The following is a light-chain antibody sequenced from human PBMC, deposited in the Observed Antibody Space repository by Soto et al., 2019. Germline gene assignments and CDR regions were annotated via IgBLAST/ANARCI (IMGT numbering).Light chain of an antibody. J-gene: IGKJ2*01. Sequence: DIQMTQSPSSLSASVGDRVTITCRASQSISNYLNWYQQKPGKAPKLLIYAASSLQSGVPSRFSGSGSGTEFTFTISSLQPEDFATYYCQQSYSTPPTYTFGQGTKLDIK. CDR1: QSISNY. CDR3: QQSYSTPPTYT. CDR2: AAS. V-gene: IGKV1-39*01.